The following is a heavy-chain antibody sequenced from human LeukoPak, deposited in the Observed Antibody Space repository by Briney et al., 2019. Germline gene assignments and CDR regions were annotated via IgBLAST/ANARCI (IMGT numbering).Heavy chain of an antibody. J-gene: IGHJ3*02. V-gene: IGHV1-46*01. CDR2: INPSGGSI. CDR1: GYIFSSYY. D-gene: IGHD3-22*01. Sequence: ASVKVSCKASGYIFSSYYMYWVRQAPGQGLEWMGIINPSGGSIRYAQKFQGRVTMTRDTSTSTVYMELSGLRSEDTAVYYCARGRNYYDSSGYYYEGDAFDIWGQGTMVTVSS. CDR3: ARGRNYYDSSGYYYEGDAFDI.